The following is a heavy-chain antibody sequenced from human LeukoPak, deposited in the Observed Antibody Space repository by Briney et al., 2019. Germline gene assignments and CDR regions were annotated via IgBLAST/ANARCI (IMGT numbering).Heavy chain of an antibody. D-gene: IGHD2-2*01. CDR3: AKDIGVVVPTALYFDY. Sequence: PGGSLRLSCAASGFTFDDYAMHWVRQGPGKGLEWVSLISGDSGSTYYADSVMGRFTISRDNSKNSLYLHMNSLRTEDTALYYCAKDIGVVVPTALYFDYWGQGTLVTVSS. CDR1: GFTFDDYA. J-gene: IGHJ4*02. CDR2: ISGDSGST. V-gene: IGHV3-43*02.